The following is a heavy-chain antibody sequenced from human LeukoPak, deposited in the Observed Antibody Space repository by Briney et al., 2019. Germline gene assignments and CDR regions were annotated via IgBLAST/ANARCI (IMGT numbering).Heavy chain of an antibody. CDR2: TYSGDNT. J-gene: IGHJ6*02. V-gene: IGHV3-66*02. CDR1: GFTVSSNH. Sequence: GGTLRLSCAASGFTVSSNHMTWVRQAPGKGLEWISITYSGDNTYYTDSVKGRFTISRDNSKNTLYLQMNSLRAEDTGVYFCARPGYYYGSGSTFYAMDVWGQGTTVTVSS. CDR3: ARPGYYYGSGSTFYAMDV. D-gene: IGHD3-10*01.